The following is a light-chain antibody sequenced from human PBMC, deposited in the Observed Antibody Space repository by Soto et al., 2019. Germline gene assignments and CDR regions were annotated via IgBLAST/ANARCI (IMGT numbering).Light chain of an antibody. Sequence: DIQLTQSPSFLSASVGDRVTITCRASQGISTYLAWYLQRPGKAPKLLIYGASTLQEGIPSRFSGSGSVTEFTLTISSLQPEDFGTYYCQQLYSDWYAVGRGTKLEIK. CDR3: QQLYSDWYA. J-gene: IGKJ2*01. CDR2: GAS. V-gene: IGKV1-9*01. CDR1: QGISTY.